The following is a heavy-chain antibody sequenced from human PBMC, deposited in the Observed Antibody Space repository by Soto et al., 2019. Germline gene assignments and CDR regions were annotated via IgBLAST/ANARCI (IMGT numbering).Heavy chain of an antibody. Sequence: VQLVESGGGVVQPGRSLRLSCAASGFTFSSYGMHWVRQAPGKGLEWVSGISWNSGSIGYADSVKGRFTISRDNAKNSLYLQMNSLRAEDTALYYCAKDIFQWLVYYGMDVWGQGTTVTVSS. CDR3: AKDIFQWLVYYGMDV. D-gene: IGHD6-19*01. J-gene: IGHJ6*02. CDR2: ISWNSGSI. CDR1: GFTFSSYG. V-gene: IGHV3-9*01.